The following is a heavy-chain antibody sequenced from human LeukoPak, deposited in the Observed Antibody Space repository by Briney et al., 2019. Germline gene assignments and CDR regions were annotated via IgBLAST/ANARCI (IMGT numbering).Heavy chain of an antibody. Sequence: GGSLRLSCAASGFTFSSSAMSWVRQAPGKGLEWVSAISNNGGYTYYADSVQGRFTISRDNSKSTLCLQMNSLRAEDTAVYYCARDRSPLQFLEWSLTYGMDVWGQGTTVTVSS. J-gene: IGHJ6*02. CDR2: ISNNGGYT. V-gene: IGHV3-23*01. CDR3: ARDRSPLQFLEWSLTYGMDV. CDR1: GFTFSSSA. D-gene: IGHD3-3*01.